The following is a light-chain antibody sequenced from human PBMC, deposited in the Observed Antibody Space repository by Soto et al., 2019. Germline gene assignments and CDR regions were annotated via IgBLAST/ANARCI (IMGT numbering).Light chain of an antibody. CDR2: AAS. J-gene: IGKJ1*01. V-gene: IGKV3-15*01. Sequence: EIEMTQSPATLSVSAGERVTISCRASQSVSSNLDWYQQKPGQAPRLLIYAASSLPSGVPSRFSGSGSGTEFTLTISRLPSEDFAVYYCQRYNHSWTFGQGTKVDIK. CDR3: QRYNHSWT. CDR1: QSVSSN.